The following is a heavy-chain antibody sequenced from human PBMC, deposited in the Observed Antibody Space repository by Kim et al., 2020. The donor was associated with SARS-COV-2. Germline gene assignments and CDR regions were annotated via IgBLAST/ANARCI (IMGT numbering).Heavy chain of an antibody. CDR3: ARSISIAAAGTDDAFDI. D-gene: IGHD6-13*01. J-gene: IGHJ3*02. CDR1: GFTFSSYW. CDR2: INSDGSST. V-gene: IGHV3-74*01. Sequence: GGSLRLSCAASGFTFSSYWMHWVRQAPGKGLVWVSRINSDGSSTSYADSVKGRFTISRDNAKNTLYLQMNSLRAEDTAVYYCARSISIAAAGTDDAFDIWGQGTMVTVSS.